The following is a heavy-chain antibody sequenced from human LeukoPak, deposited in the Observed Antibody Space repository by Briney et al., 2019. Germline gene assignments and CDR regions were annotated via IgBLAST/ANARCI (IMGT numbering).Heavy chain of an antibody. CDR1: GYTFTSYG. CDR2: ISAYNGNT. D-gene: IGHD3-10*01. J-gene: IGHJ5*02. CDR3: ARVGPYGSGSYYDGENWFDP. V-gene: IGHV1-18*04. Sequence: ASVKASCKASGYTFTSYGISWVRQAPGQGLEWMGWISAYNGNTNYAQKLQGRVTMTTDTSTSTAYMELRSLRSDDTAVYYCARVGPYGSGSYYDGENWFDPWGQGTLVTVSS.